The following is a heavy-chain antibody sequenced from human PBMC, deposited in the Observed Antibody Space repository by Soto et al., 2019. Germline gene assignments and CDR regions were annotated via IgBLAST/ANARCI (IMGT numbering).Heavy chain of an antibody. Sequence: SETLSLTCTVSGGSITGYYWSWIRQSPGGELEWIGYIYSSGTTNYNPSLKSRVTISVDTSKNQFSLKLSSVTAADTAVYYCAKVPDRWGQGTLVTVS. J-gene: IGHJ5*02. D-gene: IGHD2-2*01. CDR3: AKVPDR. CDR1: GGSITGYY. V-gene: IGHV4-59*12. CDR2: IYSSGTT.